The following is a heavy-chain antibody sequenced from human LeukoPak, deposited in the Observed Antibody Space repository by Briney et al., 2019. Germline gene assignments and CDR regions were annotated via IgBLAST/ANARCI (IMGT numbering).Heavy chain of an antibody. CDR2: INTKTGEP. J-gene: IGHJ5*02. CDR1: GYTFTKYA. CDR3: ARISGDFGDLGDP. V-gene: IGHV7-4-1*02. D-gene: IGHD3-10*01. Sequence: GASVNVSCKASGYTFTKYAMNWVRQAPGQGLEWMGWINTKTGEPTYAQGFTGRLVFSLDTSVSTAYLQISSLKAEDTAVYYCARISGDFGDLGDPWGQGTLVTVSS.